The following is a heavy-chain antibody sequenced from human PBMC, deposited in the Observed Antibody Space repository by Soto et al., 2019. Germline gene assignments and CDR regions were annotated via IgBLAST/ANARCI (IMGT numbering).Heavy chain of an antibody. Sequence: GASVKVSCKASGDTFTSYSISWVRQAPGQGLEWMGWISVNNGNTNYAQKLQGRVTMTTDTSTGTAYMEVRSLRSDDTAVYYCASTDYYYYMDVWGKGTTVTVSS. D-gene: IGHD4-17*01. V-gene: IGHV1-18*01. J-gene: IGHJ6*03. CDR2: ISVNNGNT. CDR3: ASTDYYYYMDV. CDR1: GDTFTSYS.